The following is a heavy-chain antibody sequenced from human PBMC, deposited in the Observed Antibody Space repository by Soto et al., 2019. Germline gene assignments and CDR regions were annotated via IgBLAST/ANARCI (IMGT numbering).Heavy chain of an antibody. CDR3: VLTITMVPVSWFDL. J-gene: IGHJ5*02. CDR1: GFSLSTSGGG. Sequence: SGPTLVNPTQTLTLTCTFSGFSLSTSGGGVGWIRQPPGKALEWLALSYWDDDKRYSPSLKSRLTITKDTSKNQVVLTMTNMDPVDTATYYCVLTITMVPVSWFDLWGQGTLVTV. D-gene: IGHD3-10*01. CDR2: SYWDDDK. V-gene: IGHV2-5*02.